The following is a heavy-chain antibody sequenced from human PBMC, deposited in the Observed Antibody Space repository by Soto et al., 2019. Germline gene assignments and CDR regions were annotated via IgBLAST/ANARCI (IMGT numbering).Heavy chain of an antibody. D-gene: IGHD3-10*01. CDR2: ISRSSTGI. J-gene: IGHJ6*02. V-gene: IGHV3-48*02. CDR1: GFTFSLYS. Sequence: EVQLVESGGGLVQPGGSLRLSCAASGFTFSLYSMSWVRQAPGKGLEWVSYISRSSTGIHYADSVKGRFTISRDDATNSMHLQMKSLRDGDTAVYYCAMAVTWGLDVWGQGTTVSISS. CDR3: AMAVTWGLDV.